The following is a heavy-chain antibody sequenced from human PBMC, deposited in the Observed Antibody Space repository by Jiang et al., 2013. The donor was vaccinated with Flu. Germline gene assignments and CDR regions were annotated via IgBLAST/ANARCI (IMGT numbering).Heavy chain of an antibody. CDR3: ATGARYYGSRILSYSYGMDV. CDR2: FDPEHDEA. V-gene: IGHV1-24*01. Sequence: TEVAMHWVRQAPGKGLEWMGGFDPEHDEAIYAXKLQGRITMTEDTSSDTAYMELSSLRSEDTAVYYCATGARYYGSRILSYSYGMDVWGQGTTVTVSS. J-gene: IGHJ6*02. D-gene: IGHD3-10*01. CDR1: TEVA.